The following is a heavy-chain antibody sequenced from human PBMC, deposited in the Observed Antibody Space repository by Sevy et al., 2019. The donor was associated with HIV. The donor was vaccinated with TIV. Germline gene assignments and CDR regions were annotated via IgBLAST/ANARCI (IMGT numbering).Heavy chain of an antibody. D-gene: IGHD6-13*01. V-gene: IGHV3-30-3*01. J-gene: IGHJ4*02. CDR1: GFIFSTHA. Sequence: GGSLRLSCAASGFIFSTHAMHWVRQAPGKGLEWVAVISYEGSETYYADSVKGRFTISRDNSKNTLYLKMNGLRVEDTAVYYCARDGGYRINWFPLYWGQGTLVTVSS. CDR2: ISYEGSET. CDR3: ARDGGYRINWFPLY.